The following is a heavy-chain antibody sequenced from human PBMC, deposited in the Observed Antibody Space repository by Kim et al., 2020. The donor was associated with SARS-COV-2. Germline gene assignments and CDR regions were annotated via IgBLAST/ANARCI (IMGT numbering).Heavy chain of an antibody. CDR2: ISSSSSYI. CDR3: AGDQADSSGYSTRHYYGMDV. J-gene: IGHJ6*02. Sequence: GGSLRLSCSASGFTFSSYSMHWVRQAPGKGLEWVSSISSSSSYIYYAASVKGRFTISRDNAKNSLYLQMNSLRAEDTAVYYCAGDQADSSGYSTRHYYGMDVWGQGTTVTVSS. V-gene: IGHV3-21*01. D-gene: IGHD3-22*01. CDR1: GFTFSSYS.